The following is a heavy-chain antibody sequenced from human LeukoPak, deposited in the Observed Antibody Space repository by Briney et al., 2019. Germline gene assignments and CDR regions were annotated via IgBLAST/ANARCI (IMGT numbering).Heavy chain of an antibody. D-gene: IGHD5-12*01. CDR3: ARDRGYSGYGTFDY. CDR1: GFTFSSYA. CDR2: IWYDGSNK. V-gene: IGHV3-33*08. Sequence: GRSLRLSCAASGFTFSSYAMHWVRQAPGKGLEWVAVIWYDGSNKYYADSVKGRFTISRDNSKNTLYLQMNSLRAEDTAVYYCARDRGYSGYGTFDYWGQGTLVTVSS. J-gene: IGHJ4*02.